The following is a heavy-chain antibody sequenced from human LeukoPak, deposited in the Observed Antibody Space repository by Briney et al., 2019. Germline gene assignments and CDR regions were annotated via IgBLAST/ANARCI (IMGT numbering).Heavy chain of an antibody. Sequence: GGSLRLSCAASGFTFSTYSINWVRQAPGKGLEWVSSISSSSSYISYADSLKGRFTISRDNAKNSLYLQMNSLRAEDTAVYYCVRDPGVAAALYYFDYWGQETLVTVSS. V-gene: IGHV3-21*01. CDR3: VRDPGVAAALYYFDY. J-gene: IGHJ4*02. D-gene: IGHD6-13*01. CDR1: GFTFSTYS. CDR2: ISSSSSYI.